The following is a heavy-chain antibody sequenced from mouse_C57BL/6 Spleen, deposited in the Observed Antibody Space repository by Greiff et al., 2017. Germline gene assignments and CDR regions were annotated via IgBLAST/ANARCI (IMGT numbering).Heavy chain of an antibody. CDR2: ISDGGSYT. J-gene: IGHJ2*01. Sequence: EVKLVESGGGLVKPGGSLKLSCAASGFTFSSSAMSWVRQTPEKRLEWVATISDGGSYTYYPDNVKGRFTISRDNAKNNLYLQMSHLKSEDTAMYYCERVGYGSSRYYLDYWGQGTTGTVSS. V-gene: IGHV5-4*03. CDR3: ERVGYGSSRYYLDY. CDR1: GFTFSSSA. D-gene: IGHD1-1*01.